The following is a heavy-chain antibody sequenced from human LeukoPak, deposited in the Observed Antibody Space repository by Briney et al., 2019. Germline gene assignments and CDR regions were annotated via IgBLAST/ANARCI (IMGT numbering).Heavy chain of an antibody. J-gene: IGHJ4*02. Sequence: GASVKVSCKASGYTFTSYGISWVRQAPGQGLEWMGWISAYNGNTNYAQKFQGRVTMTRDTSISTAYMELSRLRSDDTAVYYCARGRSRVELTAFDYWGQGTLVTVSS. V-gene: IGHV1-18*01. D-gene: IGHD1-7*01. CDR1: GYTFTSYG. CDR3: ARGRSRVELTAFDY. CDR2: ISAYNGNT.